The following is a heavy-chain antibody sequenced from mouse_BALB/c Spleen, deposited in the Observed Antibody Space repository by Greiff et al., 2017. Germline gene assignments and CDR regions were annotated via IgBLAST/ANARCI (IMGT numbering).Heavy chain of an antibody. D-gene: IGHD2-3*01. CDR2: ISYSGST. CDR3: ARSYDGYCVRFAY. CDR1: GDSITSGY. J-gene: IGHJ3*01. Sequence: VQLKQSGPSLVKPSQTLSLTCSVTGDSITSGYWNWIRKFPGNKLEYMGYISYSGSTYYNPSLKSRISITRDTSKNQYYLQLNSVTTEDTATYYCARSYDGYCVRFAYWGQGTLVTVSA. V-gene: IGHV3-8*02.